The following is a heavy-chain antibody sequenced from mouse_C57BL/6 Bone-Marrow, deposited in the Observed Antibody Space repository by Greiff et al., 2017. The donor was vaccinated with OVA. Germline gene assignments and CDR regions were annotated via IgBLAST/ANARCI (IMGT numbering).Heavy chain of an antibody. CDR3: ARRVYGSSYVDAMDY. D-gene: IGHD1-1*01. CDR1: GFSFTRYY. V-gene: IGHV1-66*01. CDR2: IYPGSGNT. Sequence: VQLQQSGPELVKPGASVKITCTASGFSFTRYYIHWVQQRPGQGLEWIGWIYPGSGNTKYYEKFKGKDTLTADTASSTAYMQHSSLTSEDSAVYSCARRVYGSSYVDAMDYWGQGTSVTVSS. J-gene: IGHJ4*01.